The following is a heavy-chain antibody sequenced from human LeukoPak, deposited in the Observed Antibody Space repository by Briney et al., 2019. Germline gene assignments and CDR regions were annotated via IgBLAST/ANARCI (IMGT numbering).Heavy chain of an antibody. J-gene: IGHJ4*02. V-gene: IGHV1-69*04. CDR2: IIPILGIA. Sequence: SVKVSCKASGGTFSSYAISWVRQAPGQGLEWMGRIIPILGIANYAQKFQGRVTITADTSTSTAYMELRSLRSDDTAVYYCARDSYGIAPAGEIDYWGQGTLVTVSS. CDR1: GGTFSSYA. D-gene: IGHD6-13*01. CDR3: ARDSYGIAPAGEIDY.